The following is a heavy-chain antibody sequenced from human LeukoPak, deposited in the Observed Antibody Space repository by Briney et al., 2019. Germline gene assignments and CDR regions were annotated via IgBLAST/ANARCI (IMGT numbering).Heavy chain of an antibody. D-gene: IGHD6-6*01. Sequence: GASVKVSCKASGYTFTGYYMHWVRQAPGQGLEWMGWINPTSGGTNYAQKFQGRVTMTRDTSISTAYMELSRLRSDDTAVYYCASEYSSSSPYYYYYYGMDAWGQGTTVTVSS. J-gene: IGHJ6*02. V-gene: IGHV1-2*02. CDR3: ASEYSSSSPYYYYYYGMDA. CDR1: GYTFTGYY. CDR2: INPTSGGT.